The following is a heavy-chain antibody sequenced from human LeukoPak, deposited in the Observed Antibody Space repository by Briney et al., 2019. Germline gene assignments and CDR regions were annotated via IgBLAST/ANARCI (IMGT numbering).Heavy chain of an antibody. CDR2: IKQDGSEK. CDR3: ARDPVFAQLEFDY. CDR1: GFTFSSYW. Sequence: PGGSLRLSCAASGFTFSSYWTSWVRQAPGKGLEWVANIKQDGSEKYYVDSVKGRFTISRDNAKNSLYLQMNSLRAEDTAVYYCARDPVFAQLEFDYWGQGTLVTVSS. J-gene: IGHJ4*02. V-gene: IGHV3-7*01. D-gene: IGHD5-18*01.